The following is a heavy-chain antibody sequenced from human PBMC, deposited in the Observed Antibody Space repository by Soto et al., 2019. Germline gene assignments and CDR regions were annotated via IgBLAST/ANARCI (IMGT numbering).Heavy chain of an antibody. CDR1: GGSISSYY. D-gene: IGHD6-13*01. CDR3: ARGPIIAAAGMSWFDP. Sequence: PSETLSLTCTVSGGSISSYYWSWIRQPPGKGLEWIGYIYYSGSTNYNPSLKSRVTISVDTSKNQFSLKLSSVTAADTAVYYCARGPIIAAAGMSWFDPWGQGNMVTVYS. CDR2: IYYSGST. V-gene: IGHV4-59*01. J-gene: IGHJ5*02.